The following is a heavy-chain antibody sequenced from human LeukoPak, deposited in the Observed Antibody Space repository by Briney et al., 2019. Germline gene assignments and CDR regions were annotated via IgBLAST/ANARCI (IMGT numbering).Heavy chain of an antibody. D-gene: IGHD6-13*01. Sequence: GGSLRLSCAASGFTFSSYAMSWVRQAPGKGLEWVSAISGSGGRTYYADSVKGRFTISRDNSKNTLYLQMNSLRAEDTAVYYCAKTGQQLVSYYYYGMDVWGQGTTVTVSS. CDR1: GFTFSSYA. CDR3: AKTGQQLVSYYYYGMDV. CDR2: ISGSGGRT. V-gene: IGHV3-23*01. J-gene: IGHJ6*02.